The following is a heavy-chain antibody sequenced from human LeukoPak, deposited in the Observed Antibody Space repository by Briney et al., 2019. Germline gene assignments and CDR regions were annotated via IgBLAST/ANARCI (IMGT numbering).Heavy chain of an antibody. Sequence: SETLSLTCTVSGYSISSGYYWGWIRQPPGKGLEWIGSIYHSGSTYYNPSLKSRVTISVDTSKNQFSLKLSSVTAADTAVYYCARGCSGGSCYSNDFDYWGQGTLVTVSS. CDR1: GYSISSGYY. V-gene: IGHV4-38-2*02. D-gene: IGHD2-15*01. CDR2: IYHSGST. CDR3: ARGCSGGSCYSNDFDY. J-gene: IGHJ4*02.